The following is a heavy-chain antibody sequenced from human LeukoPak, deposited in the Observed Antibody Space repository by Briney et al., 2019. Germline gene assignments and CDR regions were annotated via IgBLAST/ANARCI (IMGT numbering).Heavy chain of an antibody. Sequence: GGSLRLSCAASGFTFDYYWMHWVRQAPGKGLMWVSRINTDGSNTHYADSVKGRFTISRDNAKNTLYLQMNGLRVEDTAVYYCVVWGEDRSGHRFDFWGQGTLVTVSS. CDR3: VVWGEDRSGHRFDF. J-gene: IGHJ4*02. D-gene: IGHD3-22*01. V-gene: IGHV3-74*01. CDR1: GFTFDYYW. CDR2: INTDGSNT.